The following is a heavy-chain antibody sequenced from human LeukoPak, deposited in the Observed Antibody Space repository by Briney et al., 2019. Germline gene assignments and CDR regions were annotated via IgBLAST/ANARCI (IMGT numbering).Heavy chain of an antibody. CDR3: ARHYDFWSGYLGYYYYYMDV. D-gene: IGHD3-3*01. CDR1: GFSLSSYA. V-gene: IGHV3-23*01. CDR2: TSSSDDGK. Sequence: PGGSLRLSCTVSGFSLSSYAMSWVRRAPGKGLEWVSATSSSDDGKYYADSVRGRFTISRDNSRNTMYLQMNSLRAEDTAVYYCARHYDFWSGYLGYYYYYMDVWGKGTTVTVSS. J-gene: IGHJ6*03.